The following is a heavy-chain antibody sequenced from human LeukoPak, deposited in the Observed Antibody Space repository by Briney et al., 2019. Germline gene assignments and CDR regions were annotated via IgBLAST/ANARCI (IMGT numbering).Heavy chain of an antibody. CDR1: GFTFSSYA. CDR2: ISGDGDYT. V-gene: IGHV3-23*01. J-gene: IGHJ4*02. Sequence: GGSLRLSCAASGFTFSSYAMSWVRQAPGGGLEWVSGISGDGDYTYYADSVKGRFVISRDNSKSTLYLQMNSLRAEDTAIHYCVKDFGRNLGGPGYWGRGTLVTVSS. CDR3: VKDFGRNLGGPGY. D-gene: IGHD3-10*01.